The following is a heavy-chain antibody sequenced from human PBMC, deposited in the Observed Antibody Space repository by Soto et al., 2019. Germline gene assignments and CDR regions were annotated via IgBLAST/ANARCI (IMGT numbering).Heavy chain of an antibody. CDR2: INHSGST. Sequence: PSETLSLTCAIYGGSFSGYYWSWIRQPPGKGLEWIGEINHSGSTNYNPSLKSRVTISVDTSKNQFSLELSSVTAADTAVYYCARLQGQQLANVTPGYYFDYWGQGTLVTVSS. V-gene: IGHV4-34*01. J-gene: IGHJ4*02. CDR3: ARLQGQQLANVTPGYYFDY. D-gene: IGHD6-13*01. CDR1: GGSFSGYY.